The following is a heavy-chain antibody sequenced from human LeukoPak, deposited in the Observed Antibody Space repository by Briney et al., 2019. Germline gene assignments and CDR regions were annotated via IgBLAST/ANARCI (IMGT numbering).Heavy chain of an antibody. V-gene: IGHV4-34*01. J-gene: IGHJ4*02. Sequence: SSETLSLTCAVYGGSFSGYYWSWIRQPPGKGLEWIGEINHSGSTNYNPSLKSRVTISVDTSKNQFSLKLSSVTAADTAVYYCARGSSSWYYFDYWGQGTLVTVS. CDR3: ARGSSSWYYFDY. D-gene: IGHD6-13*01. CDR2: INHSGST. CDR1: GGSFSGYY.